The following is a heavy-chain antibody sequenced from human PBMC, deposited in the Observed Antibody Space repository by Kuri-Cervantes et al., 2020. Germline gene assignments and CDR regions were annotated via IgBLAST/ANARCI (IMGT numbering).Heavy chain of an antibody. CDR3: AWGSTGHYWHFGL. Sequence: SETLSLTCTVSGGSISNYYWSWIRQPPGKGLEWIGYIYNSGSTDYNPSLKSRVTISVDTSENQFSLKLTSMTAADTAVYYCAWGSTGHYWHFGLWGRGTLVTVSS. D-gene: IGHD5/OR15-5a*01. J-gene: IGHJ2*01. CDR1: GGSISNYY. CDR2: IYNSGST. V-gene: IGHV4-59*01.